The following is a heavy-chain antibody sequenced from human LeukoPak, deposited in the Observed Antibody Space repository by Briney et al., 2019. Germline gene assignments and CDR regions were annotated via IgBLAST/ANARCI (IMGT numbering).Heavy chain of an antibody. D-gene: IGHD3-22*01. Sequence: GESLKISCKGSGYSFTNYWIGWVRQMPGKGLEWMGIIYPGDSATRYSPSFQGQVTISADKSISTAYLQWCSLKASDTAMYYCARLGRYDNSGYYYAYWGQGIQVTVSS. J-gene: IGHJ4*02. CDR3: ARLGRYDNSGYYYAY. CDR1: GYSFTNYW. CDR2: IYPGDSAT. V-gene: IGHV5-51*01.